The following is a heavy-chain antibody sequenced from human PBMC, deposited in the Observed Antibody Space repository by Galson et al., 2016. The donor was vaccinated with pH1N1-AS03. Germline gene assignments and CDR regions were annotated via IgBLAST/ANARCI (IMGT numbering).Heavy chain of an antibody. D-gene: IGHD2-2*01. V-gene: IGHV3-21*01. CDR3: SRGDYCSSTSCFWPPFSGMDV. CDR2: ISSSTTYI. CDR1: GFTFTNYS. Sequence: SLRLSCAASGFTFTNYSMNWVRQAPGQGLEWVSSISSSTTYIYYGDSVKGRFTISRDNVKNSLYLHMTSLRAEDTAVYYCSRGDYCSSTSCFWPPFSGMDVWGQGTTVTVSS. J-gene: IGHJ6*02.